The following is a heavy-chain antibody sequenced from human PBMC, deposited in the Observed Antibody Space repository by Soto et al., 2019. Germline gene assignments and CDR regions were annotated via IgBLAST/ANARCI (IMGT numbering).Heavy chain of an antibody. Sequence: GSTYYNPSLKSRVTISVDTSKNQFSLKLSSVTAADTAVYYCARALPYDSSGHRYYYYYYGMDVWGQGTTVTVSS. V-gene: IGHV4-31*02. D-gene: IGHD3-22*01. CDR3: ARALPYDSSGHRYYYYYYGMDV. J-gene: IGHJ6*02. CDR2: GST.